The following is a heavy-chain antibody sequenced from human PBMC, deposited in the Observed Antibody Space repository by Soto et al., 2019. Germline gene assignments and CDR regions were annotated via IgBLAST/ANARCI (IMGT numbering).Heavy chain of an antibody. CDR1: GFSLSTSGVG. J-gene: IGHJ3*02. D-gene: IGHD6-13*01. Sequence: QITLKESGPPLVKPTQTLTLTCTFSGFSLSTSGVGVGWIRQPPGKALEWLALIYWDDDKRYSPSLKSRLTITKDPSKNQVVLTMTNMNPVDTATYYCARIEGPGIAPRMGAFDIWGQGTMVTVSS. V-gene: IGHV2-5*02. CDR3: ARIEGPGIAPRMGAFDI. CDR2: IYWDDDK.